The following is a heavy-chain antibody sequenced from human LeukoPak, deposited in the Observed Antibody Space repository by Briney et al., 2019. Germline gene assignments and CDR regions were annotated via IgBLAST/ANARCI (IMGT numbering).Heavy chain of an antibody. V-gene: IGHV3-33*01. J-gene: IGHJ6*02. Sequence: GGSLRLSCTASGFTFSSYGMHWVRQAPGKGLEWVAVIWYDGSNKYYADSVKGRFTISRDNSKNTLYLQMNSLRAEDTAVHYCARDKPPMDVWGQGTTVTVSS. D-gene: IGHD1-14*01. CDR3: ARDKPPMDV. CDR1: GFTFSSYG. CDR2: IWYDGSNK.